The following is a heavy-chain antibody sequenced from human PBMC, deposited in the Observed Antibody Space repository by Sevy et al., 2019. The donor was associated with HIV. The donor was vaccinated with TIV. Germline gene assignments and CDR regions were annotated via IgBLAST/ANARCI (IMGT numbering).Heavy chain of an antibody. CDR3: ARGGDFNDRSAKRDFDY. J-gene: IGHJ4*02. CDR2: IWNAGSNK. D-gene: IGHD3-22*01. V-gene: IGHV3-33*01. CDR1: GFTFSNYG. Sequence: GGSLRLSCAASGFTFSNYGMHWVRQAPGKGLEWVAVIWNAGSNKYYADSVKGRFTISRDNSKNTLNLQMNSLRVEDTAVYFCARGGDFNDRSAKRDFDYWGQGTLVTVSS.